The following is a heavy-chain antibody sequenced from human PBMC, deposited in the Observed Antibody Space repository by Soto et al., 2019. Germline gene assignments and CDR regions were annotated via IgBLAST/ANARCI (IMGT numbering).Heavy chain of an antibody. Sequence: QEQLVQSGAEVKKPGSSVKVSCKASGGTFSSYAINWVRQAPGQGLEWMGGIIRICGTANYAQKFQGRVTITADEFTSTAYMELSSLRSEDTAVYCCATQDDYQGAFDYWGQGTLVTVSS. CDR1: GGTFSSYA. CDR3: ATQDDYQGAFDY. CDR2: IIRICGTA. D-gene: IGHD3-16*01. V-gene: IGHV1-69*01. J-gene: IGHJ4*02.